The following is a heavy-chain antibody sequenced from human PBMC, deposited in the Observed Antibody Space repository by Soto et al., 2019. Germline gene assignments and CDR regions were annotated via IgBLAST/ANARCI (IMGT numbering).Heavy chain of an antibody. CDR3: ARPRDSGYELSAFDI. CDR1: GFTFSSYW. CDR2: INSDGSST. Sequence: EGSLRLSCAASGFTFSSYWMHWVRQVPGKGLVWVSRINSDGSSTSYADSVKGRFTISRDNAKNTLYLQVSSLRAEDTAVYYCARPRDSGYELSAFDIWGQGTMVTVSS. D-gene: IGHD5-12*01. V-gene: IGHV3-74*01. J-gene: IGHJ3*02.